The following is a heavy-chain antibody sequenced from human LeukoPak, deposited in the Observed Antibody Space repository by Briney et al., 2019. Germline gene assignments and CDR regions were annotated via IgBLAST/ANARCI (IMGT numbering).Heavy chain of an antibody. CDR3: ARNGYCSGSYCYGYYYMDV. J-gene: IGHJ6*03. V-gene: IGHV4-59*01. CDR1: GGSIGTYY. CDR2: VYYSGST. D-gene: IGHD2-15*01. Sequence: PSETLSLTCTVSGGSIGTYYWSWIRQPPGKGLEWIGYVYYSGSTHYHPSLKSRVTISVDTSKNQFSLTLSSVTAADTAVYYCARNGYCSGSYCYGYYYMDVWGTGTTVSVSS.